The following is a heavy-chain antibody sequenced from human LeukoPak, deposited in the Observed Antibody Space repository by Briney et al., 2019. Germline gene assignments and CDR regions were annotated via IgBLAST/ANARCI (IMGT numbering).Heavy chain of an antibody. CDR1: GYTFTSYG. Sequence: ASVKVSCKASGYTFTSYGVNWVRQAPGQGLEWMGWINTDTGNPTYAQAFTGQFVFSLDTSVSTAYLQISSLKAEDTAVYYCARDLAVAGTWSPFDYWGQGTLVTVSS. V-gene: IGHV7-4-1*02. J-gene: IGHJ4*02. CDR3: ARDLAVAGTWSPFDY. CDR2: INTDTGNP. D-gene: IGHD6-19*01.